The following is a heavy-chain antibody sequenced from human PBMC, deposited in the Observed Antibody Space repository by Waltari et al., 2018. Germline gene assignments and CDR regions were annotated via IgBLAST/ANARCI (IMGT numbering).Heavy chain of an antibody. D-gene: IGHD1-26*01. J-gene: IGHJ4*02. CDR1: GFTFSSND. V-gene: IGHV3-23*03. CDR3: AKGGDSGSYGFFDF. Sequence: EVQLLESGGGLVQPGGSLRLSCEASGFTFSSNDMTWVRQAPGKGLEWVSMIYSGGNTYYEDSVKGRVTVARDNSKNTLYLQMNSLRGEDTAVYYCAKGGDSGSYGFFDFWGQGTLVSVSS. CDR2: IYSGGNT.